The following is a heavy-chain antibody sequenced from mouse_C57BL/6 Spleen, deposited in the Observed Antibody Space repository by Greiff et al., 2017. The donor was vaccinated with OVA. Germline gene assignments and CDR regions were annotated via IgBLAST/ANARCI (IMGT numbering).Heavy chain of an antibody. CDR2: IDPSDSYT. CDR3: ARSYYYGSSWDYAMDY. Sequence: VQLQQPGAELVKPGASVKLSCKASGYTFTSYWMQWVKQRPGQGLEWIGEIDPSDSYTNYNQKFKGKATLTVDTSSSTAYMQLSSLTSEDSAVYYCARSYYYGSSWDYAMDYWGQGTSVTVSS. D-gene: IGHD1-1*01. CDR1: GYTFTSYW. V-gene: IGHV1-50*01. J-gene: IGHJ4*01.